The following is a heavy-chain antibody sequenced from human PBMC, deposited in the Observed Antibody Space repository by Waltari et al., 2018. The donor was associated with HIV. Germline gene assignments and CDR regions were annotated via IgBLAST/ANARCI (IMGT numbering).Heavy chain of an antibody. V-gene: IGHV4-61*02. CDR3: AREGGYQPLDGALGY. CDR1: GGSIRSGSYY. CDR2: IYTSGST. Sequence: QVQLQESGPGLGKPSQTLSLPGTVSGGSIRSGSYYSRWLRQPAGKGLEWIGRIYTSGSTNYNPSLKSRVTISVDTSKNQFSLKLSSLTAADTAVYYCAREGGYQPLDGALGYWGQGTLVTVSS. D-gene: IGHD2-2*01. J-gene: IGHJ4*02.